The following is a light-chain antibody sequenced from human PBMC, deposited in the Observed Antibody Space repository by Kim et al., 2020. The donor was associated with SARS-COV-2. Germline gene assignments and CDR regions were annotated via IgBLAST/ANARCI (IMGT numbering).Light chain of an antibody. Sequence: QSALTQPASVSGSPGRSITISYTGSSSNLGNYNLVSWYQQHPGRAPKLLIYNVSERPSGVSNRFSGSKSGNTASLTISGLQAEDEADYYCRSYAGSSTVIFGGGTKVTVL. CDR3: RSYAGSSTVI. J-gene: IGLJ2*01. CDR2: NVS. CDR1: SSNLGNYNL. V-gene: IGLV2-23*02.